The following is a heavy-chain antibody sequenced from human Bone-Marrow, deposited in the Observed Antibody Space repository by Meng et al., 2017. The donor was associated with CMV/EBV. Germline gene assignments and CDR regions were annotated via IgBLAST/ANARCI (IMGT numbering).Heavy chain of an antibody. D-gene: IGHD2-2*01. CDR3: ARSEYCSSTSCYTPRLSYYYYGMDV. V-gene: IGHV3-30*04. CDR2: ISYDGSNK. J-gene: IGHJ6*02. Sequence: GESLKISCAASGFTFSSYAMHWVRQAPGKGLEWVAVISYDGSNKYYADSVKGRFTISRDNSKNTLYLQMNSLRAEDTAVYYCARSEYCSSTSCYTPRLSYYYYGMDVWGQGTTVTVSS. CDR1: GFTFSSYA.